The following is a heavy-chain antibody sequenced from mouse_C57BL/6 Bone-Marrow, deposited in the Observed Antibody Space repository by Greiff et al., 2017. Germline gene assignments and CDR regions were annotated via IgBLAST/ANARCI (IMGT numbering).Heavy chain of an antibody. D-gene: IGHD2-3*01. J-gene: IGHJ3*01. CDR1: GFTFSSYG. CDR3: ARRGGYSEKFAD. Sequence: DVMLVESGGDLVKPGGSLKLSCAASGFTFSSYGMPWVRQTPDQRLEWVATISSGGSYTYYPDSVKGRFTITGDNAKNTPYLQMSSLKSEDTAVDYCARRGGYSEKFADWGQGTLVTVSA. V-gene: IGHV5-6*02. CDR2: ISSGGSYT.